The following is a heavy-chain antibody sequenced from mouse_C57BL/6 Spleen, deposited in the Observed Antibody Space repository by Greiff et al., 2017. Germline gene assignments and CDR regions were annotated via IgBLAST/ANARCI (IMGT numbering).Heavy chain of an antibody. V-gene: IGHV5-16*01. CDR1: GFTFSDYY. CDR2: INYDGSST. Sequence: EVKLVESEGGLVQPGSSMKLSCTASGFTFSDYYMAWVRQVPEKGLEWVANINYDGSSTYYLASLKSRFIISRDNAKNILYLQMSSLKSEDTATYYCARALPYYYAMDYWGQGTSVTVSS. J-gene: IGHJ4*01. CDR3: ARALPYYYAMDY.